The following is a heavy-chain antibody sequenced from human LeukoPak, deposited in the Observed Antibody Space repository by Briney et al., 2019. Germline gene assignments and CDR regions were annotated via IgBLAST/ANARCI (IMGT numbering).Heavy chain of an antibody. J-gene: IGHJ4*02. V-gene: IGHV2-5*02. CDR2: IYWDDDT. CDR1: GESISSRSHY. Sequence: TLSLTCTVSGESISSRSHYWGWIRQSPGTGLGWLALIYWDDDTRYSPSLKSRLTIMKDASKNQVVLIMTNMDPVDTATYYCAHSSQFSGYCTGTSCYSCPPFDYWGQGTLVTVSS. D-gene: IGHD2-2*03. CDR3: AHSSQFSGYCTGTSCYSCPPFDY.